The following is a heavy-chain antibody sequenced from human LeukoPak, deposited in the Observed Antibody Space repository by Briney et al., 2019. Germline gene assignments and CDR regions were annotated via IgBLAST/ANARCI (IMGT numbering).Heavy chain of an antibody. D-gene: IGHD3-22*01. CDR1: GGSISSSSYY. CDR3: AKAGYYDSSGYWSGDEIYYYYYYMDV. CDR2: IYYSGST. J-gene: IGHJ6*03. Sequence: PSETLSLTCTVSGGSISSSSYYWGWIRQPPGKGLEWIGSIYYSGSTYYNPSLKSRVTISVDTSKNQFSLKLSSVTAADTAVYYCAKAGYYDSSGYWSGDEIYYYYYYMDVWGKGTTVTVSS. V-gene: IGHV4-39*07.